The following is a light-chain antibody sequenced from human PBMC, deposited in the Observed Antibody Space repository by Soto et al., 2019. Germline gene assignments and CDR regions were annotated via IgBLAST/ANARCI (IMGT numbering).Light chain of an antibody. CDR1: QSVTSSS. CDR3: QQYGSSRWP. CDR2: GAS. V-gene: IGKV3-20*01. J-gene: IGKJ1*01. Sequence: LAQTPGTQPLTNQVRANLFCMSSQSVTSSSIAWHQQKPGQAPRLLIYGASSRATGIAARFSGSGSGTDFTLTISRLEPEDFAVYHCQQYGSSRWPFGQGTKVDVK.